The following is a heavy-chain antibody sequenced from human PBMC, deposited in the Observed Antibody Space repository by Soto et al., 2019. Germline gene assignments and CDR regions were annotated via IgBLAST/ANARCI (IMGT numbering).Heavy chain of an antibody. CDR2: IKSKTDGGTT. D-gene: IGHD6-19*01. J-gene: IGHJ4*02. V-gene: IGHV3-15*07. Sequence: GGSLRLSCAASGFTFSNAWMNWVRQAPGKGLEWVGRIKSKTDGGTTDYAAPVKGRLTISRDDSKNTLYLQMNSLKTEDTAVYYCTTAPPGGIAVADDFDYWGQGTLVTVSS. CDR3: TTAPPGGIAVADDFDY. CDR1: GFTFSNAW.